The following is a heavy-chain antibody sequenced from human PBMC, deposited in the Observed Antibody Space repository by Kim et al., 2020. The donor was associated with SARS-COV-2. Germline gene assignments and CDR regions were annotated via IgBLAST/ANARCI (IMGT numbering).Heavy chain of an antibody. CDR2: INHSGST. D-gene: IGHD3-16*01. Sequence: SETLSLTCAVYGGSFSGYYWSWIRQPPGKGLEWIGEINHSGSTNYNPSLKSRVTISVDTSKNQFSLKLSSVTAADTAVYYCARGRGGANNRRYFDLWGRGTLVTVSS. V-gene: IGHV4-34*01. J-gene: IGHJ2*01. CDR1: GGSFSGYY. CDR3: ARGRGGANNRRYFDL.